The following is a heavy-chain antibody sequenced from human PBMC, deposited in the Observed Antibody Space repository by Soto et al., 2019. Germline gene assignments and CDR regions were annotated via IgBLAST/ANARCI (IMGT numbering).Heavy chain of an antibody. J-gene: IGHJ4*02. CDR2: ISAYNGNR. V-gene: IGHV1-18*01. CDR1: GYTPTNYD. Sequence: QVPLVQSGPEVKKPGASVTVSCKTSGYTPTNYDIGWVRQAPGQGLEWMGWISAYNGNRNSAQKLQGRLTMTTDTSTKTAYMALRSLRSDDTAVYFCASALYRRGTYYAFDNWGQGTLVTVSS. CDR3: ASALYRRGTYYAFDN. D-gene: IGHD1-26*01.